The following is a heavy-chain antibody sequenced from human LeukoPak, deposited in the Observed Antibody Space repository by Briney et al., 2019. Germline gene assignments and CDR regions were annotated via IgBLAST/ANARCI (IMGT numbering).Heavy chain of an antibody. Sequence: GGSLRLSCAASGFTFSDYYMSWIRQAPGKGLEWVSYISSSGSTIYYADSVKGRFTISRVNAKNSLYLQMNSLRAEDTAVYYCASQRIAVAFDYWGQGTLVTVSS. CDR1: GFTFSDYY. J-gene: IGHJ4*02. CDR2: ISSSGSTI. CDR3: ASQRIAVAFDY. D-gene: IGHD6-19*01. V-gene: IGHV3-11*01.